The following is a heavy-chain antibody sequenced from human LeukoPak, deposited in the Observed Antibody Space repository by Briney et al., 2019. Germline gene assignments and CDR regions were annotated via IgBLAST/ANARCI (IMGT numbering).Heavy chain of an antibody. CDR1: GFTVSSNY. V-gene: IGHV3-53*01. D-gene: IGHD1-26*01. CDR3: ARSQWELLNYFDY. CDR2: IYSGGST. J-gene: IGHJ4*02. Sequence: GGSLRLSCAASGFTVSSNYMSWVRQAPGKGLEWVSVIYSGGSTYYAGSVKGRFTISRDNSKNTLYLQMNSLRAEDTAVYYCARSQWELLNYFDYWGQGTLVTVSS.